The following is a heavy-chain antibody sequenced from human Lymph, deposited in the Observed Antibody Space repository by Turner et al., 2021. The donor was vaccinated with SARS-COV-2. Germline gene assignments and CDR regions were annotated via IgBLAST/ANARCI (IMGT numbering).Heavy chain of an antibody. Sequence: EVQLVESGGGLVQPGGSLRLSCSASRFTFSSYAMHWVRQAPGKGLEYVSAISSYGASTYYADSVKGRFTISRDNSKNTLYLQMSSLRTEDTAVYYCVKDWVSSGWYNYWGQGTLVTVSS. V-gene: IGHV3-64D*06. CDR1: RFTFSSYA. CDR2: ISSYGAST. J-gene: IGHJ4*02. CDR3: VKDWVSSGWYNY. D-gene: IGHD6-19*01.